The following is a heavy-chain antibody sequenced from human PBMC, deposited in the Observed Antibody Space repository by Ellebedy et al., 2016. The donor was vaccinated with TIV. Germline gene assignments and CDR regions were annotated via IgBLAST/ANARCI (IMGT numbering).Heavy chain of an antibody. CDR2: ISGSGGST. J-gene: IGHJ6*02. CDR1: GFTFSSYA. CDR3: TTDFDGDYFPLDV. Sequence: GGSLRLSCAASGFTFSSYAMSWVRQAPGKGLEWVSAISGSGGSTYYADSVKGRFTISRDDSKNTLYLQMNSLRAEDTAVYYCTTDFDGDYFPLDVWGQGTTVTVSS. D-gene: IGHD4-17*01. V-gene: IGHV3-23*01.